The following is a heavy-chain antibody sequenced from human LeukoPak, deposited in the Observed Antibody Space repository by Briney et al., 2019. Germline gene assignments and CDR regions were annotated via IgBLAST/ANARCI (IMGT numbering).Heavy chain of an antibody. Sequence: TGGSLRLSCAASGFTFSSYWMSWARQTPGKGLEWVANIKHDGSEKYYVDSVKGRFTISRHNAKNSLYLQMNSLRAEDTAMYYCARDRIEVTYYYDSSGYSDYWGQGTLVTVSS. CDR1: GFTFSSYW. CDR3: ARDRIEVTYYYDSSGYSDY. J-gene: IGHJ4*02. D-gene: IGHD3-22*01. CDR2: IKHDGSEK. V-gene: IGHV3-7*01.